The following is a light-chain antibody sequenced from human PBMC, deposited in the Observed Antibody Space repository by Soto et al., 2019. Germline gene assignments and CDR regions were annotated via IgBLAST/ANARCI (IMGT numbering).Light chain of an antibody. Sequence: DIVMPQSPLSLPVTPGEPASISCRSSQSLLHGDGYNYLDWYLQKPGQSPQLLIYLGSTRASVVPDRFSGSGSGTDFKLTISRVEAEDFVVDYGMPALQTPWSFGQGTQVEFK. CDR3: MPALQTPWS. V-gene: IGKV2-28*01. CDR2: LGS. CDR1: QSLLHGDGYNY. J-gene: IGKJ1*01.